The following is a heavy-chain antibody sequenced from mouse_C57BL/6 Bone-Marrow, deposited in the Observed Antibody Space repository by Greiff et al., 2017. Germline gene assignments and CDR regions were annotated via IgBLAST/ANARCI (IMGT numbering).Heavy chain of an antibody. CDR3: ANYYGSSYGFAY. V-gene: IGHV5-6*01. CDR2: ISSGGSYT. CDR1: GFTFSSYG. D-gene: IGHD1-1*01. J-gene: IGHJ3*01. Sequence: EVQRVESGGDLVKPGGSLKLSCAASGFTFSSYGMSWVRQTPDKRLEWVATISSGGSYTYYPDSVKGRFTISRDNAKNTLYLQMSSLKSEDTAMYYCANYYGSSYGFAYWGQGTLVTVSA.